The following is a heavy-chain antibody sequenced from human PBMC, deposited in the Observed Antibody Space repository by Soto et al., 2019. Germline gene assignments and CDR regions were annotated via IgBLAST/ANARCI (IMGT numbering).Heavy chain of an antibody. V-gene: IGHV1-46*03. Sequence: ASVMVSCKASGYTFTSYYMHWVRQAPGQGLEWMGIINPSGGSTSYAQKFQGRVTMTRDTSTSTVYMELSSLRSEDTAVYYCAREIASYHAGEKGVDVWGIGTTVTVSS. CDR1: GYTFTSYY. CDR2: INPSGGST. CDR3: AREIASYHAGEKGVDV. J-gene: IGHJ6*04. D-gene: IGHD3-10*01.